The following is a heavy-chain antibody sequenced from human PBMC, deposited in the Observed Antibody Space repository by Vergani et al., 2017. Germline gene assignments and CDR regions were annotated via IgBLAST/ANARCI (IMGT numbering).Heavy chain of an antibody. V-gene: IGHV4-39*07. D-gene: IGHD6-13*01. J-gene: IGHJ4*02. CDR3: ARGSRAAGYSGPDS. CDR2: ISDSGTT. Sequence: QLQLQESGPGLVKPSETLSLTCTVSGVSISSNTYYWGWIRQSPEKGLEWIGTISDSGTTYYNPSLKNPVTISVDTSKNEFSLTLSSVNATDTAVYYCARGSRAAGYSGPDSWGQGTRVTVSS. CDR1: GVSISSNTYY.